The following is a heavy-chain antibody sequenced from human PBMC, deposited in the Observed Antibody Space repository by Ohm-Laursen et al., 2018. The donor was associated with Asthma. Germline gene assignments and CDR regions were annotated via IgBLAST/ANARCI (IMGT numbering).Heavy chain of an antibody. CDR2: ISFDGSNK. J-gene: IGHJ4*02. D-gene: IGHD6-13*01. V-gene: IGHV3-30*18. CDR3: AKNVLGFVAAAQD. Sequence: SLRLSCAASGFTFNSYGIHWVRQAPGKGLEWVAVISFDGSNKYYAGSVKGRFTISRDNSKNTLYLQMNSLRAEDTAIYYCAKNVLGFVAAAQDWGQGTLVTVSS. CDR1: GFTFNSYG.